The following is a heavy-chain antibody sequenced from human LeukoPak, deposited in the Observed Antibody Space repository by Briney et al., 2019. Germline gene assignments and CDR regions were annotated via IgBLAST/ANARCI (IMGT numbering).Heavy chain of an antibody. Sequence: PGGSLRLSCAVSGFTFSIYAMSWVRQAPGKGLEWVSIISGNGDVTYYVDSVKGRFTISRDNSKNTLYLQMNGLRAEDTAVYYCAKWGFYDSSIHYSGENYWGQGTLVTVSS. J-gene: IGHJ4*02. CDR1: GFTFSIYA. V-gene: IGHV3-23*01. CDR3: AKWGFYDSSIHYSGENY. D-gene: IGHD3-22*01. CDR2: ISGNGDVT.